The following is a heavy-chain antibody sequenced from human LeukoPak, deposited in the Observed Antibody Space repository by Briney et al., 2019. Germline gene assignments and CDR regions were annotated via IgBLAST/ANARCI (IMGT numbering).Heavy chain of an antibody. J-gene: IGHJ6*03. CDR1: GFTFSTYG. CDR2: ISGSGGST. Sequence: GGSLRLSCAASGFTFSTYGMSWVRQAPGKGLEWVSTISGSGGSTYYADSVKGRFTISRDNSKNTLYLQMNSLRAEDTAVYYCAKDPGRFGDYYYYYYYYMDVWGKGTTVTVSS. CDR3: AKDPGRFGDYYYYYYYYMDV. V-gene: IGHV3-23*01. D-gene: IGHD2-21*02.